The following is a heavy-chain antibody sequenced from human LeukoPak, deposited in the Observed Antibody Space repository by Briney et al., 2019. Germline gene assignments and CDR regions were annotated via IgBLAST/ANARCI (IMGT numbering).Heavy chain of an antibody. V-gene: IGHV4-4*02. CDR2: IYHSGTT. J-gene: IGHJ4*02. D-gene: IGHD6-19*01. CDR1: GGSISSSNW. Sequence: SETLSLTCAVSGGSISSSNWWSWVRQPPGKGLEWIGEIYHSGTTNYNPSLKSRVTMSLDTSKNQFSLRLTSVTAADTAVYYCSAWSANLDYWGQGALVTVSS. CDR3: SAWSANLDY.